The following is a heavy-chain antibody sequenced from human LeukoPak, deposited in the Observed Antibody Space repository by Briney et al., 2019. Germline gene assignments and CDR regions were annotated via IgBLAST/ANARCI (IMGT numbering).Heavy chain of an antibody. V-gene: IGHV3-23*01. D-gene: IGHD6-13*01. CDR1: GFTFSSYG. CDR2: ISGSGGST. Sequence: PGGSLRLSCAASGFTFSSYGMHWVRQAPGKGLEWVSAISGSGGSTYYADSVKGRFTISRDNSKNTLYLQMNSLRAEDTAVYYCAKDLGSAAWFDPWGQGTLVTVSS. J-gene: IGHJ5*02. CDR3: AKDLGSAAWFDP.